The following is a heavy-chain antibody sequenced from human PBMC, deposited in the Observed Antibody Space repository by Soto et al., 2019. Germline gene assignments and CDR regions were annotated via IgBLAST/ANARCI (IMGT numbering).Heavy chain of an antibody. Sequence: EVQLVESGGGLVQPGRSLRLSCAASGFNFDAYVMHWVRQAPGKGLEWISSISWNSGSIGYAYSVKGRCTISRDNAKNSLYLQMNSLRTEDTVLYYCAKDSGVFDKQTDVWGQGTLDSVCS. CDR3: AKDSGVFDKQTDV. CDR1: GFNFDAYV. D-gene: IGHD6-13*01. CDR2: ISWNSGSI. V-gene: IGHV3-9*01. J-gene: IGHJ4*02.